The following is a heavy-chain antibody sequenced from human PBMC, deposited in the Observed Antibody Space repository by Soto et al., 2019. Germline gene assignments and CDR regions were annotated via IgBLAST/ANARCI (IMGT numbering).Heavy chain of an antibody. V-gene: IGHV4-4*02. CDR1: GGAISSSNW. Sequence: QVQLQESGPGLLKPSGTLSLTCAVSGGAISSSNWWSWVRQPPGKGLEWIGEIYHSGNTNYNTSLTSRVTMAVDKSRNQFSLTLRSVTGADTAVYDCDRRWGEGRVDYWGQGTLVTVSS. D-gene: IGHD3-10*01. CDR2: IYHSGNT. J-gene: IGHJ4*02. CDR3: DRRWGEGRVDY.